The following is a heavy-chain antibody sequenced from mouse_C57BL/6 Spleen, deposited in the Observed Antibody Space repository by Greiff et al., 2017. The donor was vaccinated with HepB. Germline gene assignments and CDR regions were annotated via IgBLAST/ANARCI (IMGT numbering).Heavy chain of an antibody. D-gene: IGHD4-1*01. CDR1: GYTFTDYE. Sequence: QVQLQQSGAELVRPGASVTLSCKASGYTFTDYEMHWVKQTPVHGLEWIGAIDPETGGTAYNQKFKGKAILTADKSSSTAYMELRSLTSEDYAVYYCTRGGPNWRSYWCQGTTPTVSS. CDR2: IDPETGGT. CDR3: TRGGPNWRSY. V-gene: IGHV1-15*01. J-gene: IGHJ2*01.